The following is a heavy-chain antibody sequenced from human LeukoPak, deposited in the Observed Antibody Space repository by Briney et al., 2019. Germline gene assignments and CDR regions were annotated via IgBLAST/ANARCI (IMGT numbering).Heavy chain of an antibody. CDR1: GGSFSGYY. CDR2: INHSGST. Sequence: SETLSLTCAVYGGSFSGYYWSWIRQPRGKGLEWIGEINHSGSTNYNPSLKSRVTISVDTSKNQFSLKLSSVTAADTAVYYCGSRRTAMFGVIKGPIDYWGQGTLVTVSS. D-gene: IGHD3-3*01. CDR3: GSRRTAMFGVIKGPIDY. J-gene: IGHJ4*02. V-gene: IGHV4-34*01.